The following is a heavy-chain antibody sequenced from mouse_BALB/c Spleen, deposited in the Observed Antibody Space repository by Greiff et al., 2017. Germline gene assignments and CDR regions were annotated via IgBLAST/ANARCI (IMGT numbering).Heavy chain of an antibody. CDR3: ARSHYAWFAY. Sequence: EVKVEESGPRLVKPSQTLSLTCSVTGDSITSGYWNWIRKFPGNKLEYMGYISYSGSTYYNPSLKSRISITRDTSKNQYYLQLNSVTTEDTATYYCARSHYAWFAYWGQGTLVTVSA. CDR1: GDSITSGY. D-gene: IGHD1-1*02. CDR2: ISYSGST. V-gene: IGHV3-8*02. J-gene: IGHJ3*01.